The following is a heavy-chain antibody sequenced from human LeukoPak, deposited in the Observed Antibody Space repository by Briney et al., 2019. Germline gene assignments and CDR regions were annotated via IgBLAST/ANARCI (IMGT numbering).Heavy chain of an antibody. CDR1: GFTFRSYG. V-gene: IGHV3-30*18. CDR2: IPYDGSNK. Sequence: GGSLRLSCAASGFTFRSYGMHWVRQAPGKGLEWVAVIPYDGSNKYYADSVKGRFTISRDNSKNTLYLQMNSLRAEDAAVYYCAKDGLEWELYFDYWGQGTLVTVSS. D-gene: IGHD1-26*01. J-gene: IGHJ4*02. CDR3: AKDGLEWELYFDY.